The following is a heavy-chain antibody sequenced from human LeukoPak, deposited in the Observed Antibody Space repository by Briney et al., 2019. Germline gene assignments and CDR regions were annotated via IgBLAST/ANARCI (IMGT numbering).Heavy chain of an antibody. CDR1: GFTVSSNY. CDR3: ARELITFGGVIVPFNWFDP. D-gene: IGHD3-16*02. Sequence: GGSLRLSCAASGFTVSSNYMSWVRQAPGKGLEWVSVIYSGGSTYYADSVKGRFTISRDNSKNTLYLQMNSLRAEDTAVYYCARELITFGGVIVPFNWFDPWGQGTLVTVSS. J-gene: IGHJ5*02. V-gene: IGHV3-66*01. CDR2: IYSGGST.